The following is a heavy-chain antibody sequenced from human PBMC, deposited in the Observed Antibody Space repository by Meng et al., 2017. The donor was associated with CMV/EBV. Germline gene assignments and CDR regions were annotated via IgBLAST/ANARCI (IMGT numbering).Heavy chain of an antibody. Sequence: GESLKISCAASGFTFSSYSMNWVRQAPGKGLEWVSSISSSSSYIYYADSVKGRFTISRDNAKNSLYLQMNSLRAEDTAVYYCAIAGVPYDSSHYYGMDVWGQGTTVTVSS. D-gene: IGHD3-3*01. CDR1: GFTFSSYS. CDR2: ISSSSSYI. CDR3: AIAGVPYDSSHYYGMDV. J-gene: IGHJ6*02. V-gene: IGHV3-21*01.